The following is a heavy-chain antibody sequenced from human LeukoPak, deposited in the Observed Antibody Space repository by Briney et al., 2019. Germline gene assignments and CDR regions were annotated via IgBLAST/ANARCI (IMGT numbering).Heavy chain of an antibody. J-gene: IGHJ5*02. CDR3: ARDRYSSSYRWFET. CDR1: GFTFSRYS. V-gene: IGHV3-21*01. CDR2: ISSRSSYI. D-gene: IGHD6-6*01. Sequence: PGGSLRLSCAASGFTFSRYSMNWVRQAPGKGLEWVSSISSRSSYIYYADSVKGRFTISRDNAKNSLYLQMSSLRAEDTAVYYCARDRYSSSYRWFETWGQGTLVTVSS.